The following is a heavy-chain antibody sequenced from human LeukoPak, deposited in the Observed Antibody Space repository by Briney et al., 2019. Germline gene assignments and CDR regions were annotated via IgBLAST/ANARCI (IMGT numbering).Heavy chain of an antibody. CDR2: IYTSGST. D-gene: IGHD3-10*01. CDR3: ARDIGLWFGESYYYYYYMDV. Sequence: SETLSLTCTVSGGSISSYYWSWIRQPAGKGLEWIGRIYTSGSTNYNPSLKSRVTISVDTSKNQFSLKLSSVTAADTAVYYCARDIGLWFGESYYYYYYMDVWGKGTTVTVSS. J-gene: IGHJ6*03. V-gene: IGHV4-4*07. CDR1: GGSISSYY.